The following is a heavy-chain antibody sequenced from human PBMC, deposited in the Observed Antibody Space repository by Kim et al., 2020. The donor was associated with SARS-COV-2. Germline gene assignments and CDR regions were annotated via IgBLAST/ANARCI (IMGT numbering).Heavy chain of an antibody. CDR3: ARARGSYYGFNAFDI. V-gene: IGHV4-59*01. D-gene: IGHD1-26*01. Sequence: PSLKSRVTISVDTSKNQFSLKLSSVTAADTAVYYCARARGSYYGFNAFDIWGQGTMVTVSS. J-gene: IGHJ3*02.